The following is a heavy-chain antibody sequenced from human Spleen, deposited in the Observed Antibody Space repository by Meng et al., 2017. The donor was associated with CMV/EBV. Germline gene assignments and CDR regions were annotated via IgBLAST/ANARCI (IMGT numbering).Heavy chain of an antibody. J-gene: IGHJ4*02. CDR2: INPNSDGT. CDR3: ARDRGKNRLMLYAGDY. CDR1: GYIFSGYY. V-gene: IGHV1-2*02. D-gene: IGHD2-8*01. Sequence: ASVKVSCKTSGYIFSGYYIQWVRQAPGQGLEWMGWINPNSDGTNYGQKFQGRVTMTRDTSITTAYMELSSLRSDDTAVYFCARDRGKNRLMLYAGDYWGQGTLVTVSS.